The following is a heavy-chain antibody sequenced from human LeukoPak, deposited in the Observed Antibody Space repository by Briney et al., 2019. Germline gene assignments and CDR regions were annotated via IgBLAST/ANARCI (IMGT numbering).Heavy chain of an antibody. Sequence: GGSLRLSCAASGFTFSGSAMHWVRQASGKGLEWVGRIRSKANSYATAYAASVKGGFTISRDDSKNTAYLQMNSLKTEDTAVYYCTRPPSYYYDSSGYYYVDYWGQGTLVTVSS. D-gene: IGHD3-22*01. CDR2: IRSKANSYAT. J-gene: IGHJ4*02. V-gene: IGHV3-73*01. CDR3: TRPPSYYYDSSGYYYVDY. CDR1: GFTFSGSA.